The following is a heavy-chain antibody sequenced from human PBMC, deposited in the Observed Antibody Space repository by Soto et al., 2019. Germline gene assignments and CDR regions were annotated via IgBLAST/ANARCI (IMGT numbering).Heavy chain of an antibody. D-gene: IGHD6-19*01. CDR1: GFPFWHYG. CDR2: IWSDGNKE. CDR3: ARDRNGGWLHMDV. Sequence: QVQLVESGGGVVQPGRSLRLSCVGSGFPFWHYGMHWVRQAPGKGLEWVAVIWSDGNKESYADSVKGRFAISRVNSKDTLYPEMNRLRVEDTAVYFWARDRNGGWLHMDVWGQGTTVSFSS. J-gene: IGHJ6*02. V-gene: IGHV3-33*01.